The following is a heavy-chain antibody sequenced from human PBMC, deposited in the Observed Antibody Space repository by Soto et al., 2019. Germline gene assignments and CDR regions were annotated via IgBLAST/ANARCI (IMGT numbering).Heavy chain of an antibody. CDR1: GYTLRNYA. V-gene: IGHV1-3*01. Sequence: QVQLVQSGAEVKKPGASVRVSCKPSGYTLRNYAIHWVRQAAGQSLEWLAGIDPGSGRATYSQTVQGRIIVTWDNSAPTFDVDLISHTSEDTAVPFFTRYLNSGNRFDYWGQGTLVIVSS. CDR3: TRYLNSGNRFDY. J-gene: IGHJ4*02. CDR2: IDPGSGRA. D-gene: IGHD1-26*01.